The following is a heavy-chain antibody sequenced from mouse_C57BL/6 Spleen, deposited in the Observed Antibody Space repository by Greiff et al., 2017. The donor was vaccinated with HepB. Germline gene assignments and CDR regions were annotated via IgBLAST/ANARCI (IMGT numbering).Heavy chain of an antibody. J-gene: IGHJ1*03. Sequence: VQLQQSVAELVRPGASVKLSCTASGFNIKNTYMHWVKQRPEQGLEWIGRIDPKNGNTKYAQKFKGKATLTADTSSNTAYMQLSCLTSEDTAIYDCAISYCDGSGYDWYFEGWGTGTTVTVAS. D-gene: IGHD1-1*01. V-gene: IGHV14-3*01. CDR1: GFNIKNTY. CDR3: AISYCDGSGYDWYFEG. CDR2: IDPKNGNT.